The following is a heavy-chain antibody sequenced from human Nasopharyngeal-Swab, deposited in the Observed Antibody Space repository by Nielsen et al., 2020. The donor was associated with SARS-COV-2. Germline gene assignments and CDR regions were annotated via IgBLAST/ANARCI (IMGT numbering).Heavy chain of an antibody. D-gene: IGHD2-15*01. CDR2: ISSSGSTI. J-gene: IGHJ4*02. Sequence: GESLKISCAASGFTFSSYDMNWVRQAPGKGLEWVSYISSSGSTIYYADSVKGRFTISRDNAKNSLYLQMNSLRAEDTAVYYCARDTCSGGSCYTDYWGQGTLVTVSS. CDR3: ARDTCSGGSCYTDY. V-gene: IGHV3-48*03. CDR1: GFTFSSYD.